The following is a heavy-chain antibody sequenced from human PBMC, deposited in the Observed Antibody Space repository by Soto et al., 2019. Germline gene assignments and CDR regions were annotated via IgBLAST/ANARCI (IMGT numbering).Heavy chain of an antibody. J-gene: IGHJ3*01. Sequence: PSVKVSCKASGGSFGSSAISWVRQAPAQGLEWMGEIIPVFDKANYAQNFQGRLTITADEPTGTVFMQLSSLRSEDTAVYFCARLRRDWGDAFDLWGLGTLVTVSS. CDR3: ARLRRDWGDAFDL. CDR1: GGSFGSSA. CDR2: IIPVFDKA. V-gene: IGHV1-69*13. D-gene: IGHD3-16*01.